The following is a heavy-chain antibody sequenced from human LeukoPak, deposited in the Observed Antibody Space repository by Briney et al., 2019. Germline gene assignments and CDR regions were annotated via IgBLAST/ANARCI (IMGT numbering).Heavy chain of an antibody. CDR2: INPKSGGT. D-gene: IGHD5-12*01. J-gene: IGHJ6*02. Sequence: ASVKVSCEASGYTFAGYFIHWVRQAPGQGLEWMGWINPKSGGTNYAQKFQGGVTMTRDTSIRTAYMELSRLKSDDTAVYYCARAKMDTVATTPYYGMDVWGQGTTVTVSS. CDR1: GYTFAGYF. CDR3: ARAKMDTVATTPYYGMDV. V-gene: IGHV1-2*02.